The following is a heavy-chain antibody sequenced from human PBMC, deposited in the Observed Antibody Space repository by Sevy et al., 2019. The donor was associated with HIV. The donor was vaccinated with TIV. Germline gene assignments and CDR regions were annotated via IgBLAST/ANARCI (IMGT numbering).Heavy chain of an antibody. CDR2: ISSSSSTI. V-gene: IGHV3-48*02. D-gene: IGHD3-9*01. J-gene: IGHJ5*02. CDR3: ASKRTYYDILTGYYSSWFDP. CDR1: GFTFSSYS. Sequence: GGSLRLSCAASGFTFSSYSMNWVRQAPGKGLEWVSYISSSSSTIYYADSVKGRFTISRDNAKNSLNLQMNSLRDEDTAVYYCASKRTYYDILTGYYSSWFDPWGQGTLVTVSS.